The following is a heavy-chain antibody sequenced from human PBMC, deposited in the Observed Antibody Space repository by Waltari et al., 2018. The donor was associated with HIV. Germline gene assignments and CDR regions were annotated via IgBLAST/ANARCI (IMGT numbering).Heavy chain of an antibody. CDR1: GFNFSNYG. Sequence: QVQVVESGGGVVQTGRSLGLSWAASGFNFSNYGMHWVRQAPGKGLEWVAVIYYDGRKKYYGDSVKGRFTISRDNSKNTLHLEMNSLRADDTAVYHCARDRTGSKRGFDPWGQGTLVVVSS. CDR3: ARDRTGSKRGFDP. D-gene: IGHD1-1*01. V-gene: IGHV3-30*03. CDR2: IYYDGRKK. J-gene: IGHJ5*02.